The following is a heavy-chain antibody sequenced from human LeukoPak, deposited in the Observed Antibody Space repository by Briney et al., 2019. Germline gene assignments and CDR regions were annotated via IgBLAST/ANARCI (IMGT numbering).Heavy chain of an antibody. Sequence: GGSLRLSCAASGFTFSSYSMNWVRQAPGKGLEWVSSISSSSSYIYYADSVKGRFTISRDNAKNSLYLQMNSLRAEDTAVYYCARDHPKGAPARPAFDYWGQGTLVTVSS. D-gene: IGHD3-16*01. CDR2: ISSSSSYI. CDR3: ARDHPKGAPARPAFDY. CDR1: GFTFSSYS. V-gene: IGHV3-21*01. J-gene: IGHJ4*02.